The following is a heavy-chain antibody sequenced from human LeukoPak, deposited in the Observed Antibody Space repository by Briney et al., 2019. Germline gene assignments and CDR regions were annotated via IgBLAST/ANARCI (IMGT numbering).Heavy chain of an antibody. CDR2: ISNDGSSK. V-gene: IGHV3-30-3*01. D-gene: IGHD6-19*01. CDR1: GFTFSSYV. CDR3: ARGGSDWYNGDY. J-gene: IGHJ4*02. Sequence: GGSLRLSCAASGFTFSSYVMHWVRQAPGKGLEWVALISNDGSSKYYAVSVKGRFTISSDNSKNTLYLQMSSLRTEDTAVYYCARGGSDWYNGDYWGQGTLVTVSS.